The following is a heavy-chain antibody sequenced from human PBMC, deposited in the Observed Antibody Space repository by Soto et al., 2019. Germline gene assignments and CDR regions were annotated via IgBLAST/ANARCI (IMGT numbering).Heavy chain of an antibody. Sequence: EVQLVESGGGLVQPGGSLRLSCAASGFSFSDAWMIWVRQAPGKGLQWVGRIKSKSDGETTDYAAPVKGRFAISRDDSKKTVYLQINSLKTEDTATYFCTTQGGGDDIYFDYWGQGTLVAVSS. V-gene: IGHV3-15*01. D-gene: IGHD3-16*01. CDR2: IKSKSDGETT. J-gene: IGHJ4*02. CDR3: TTQGGGDDIYFDY. CDR1: GFSFSDAW.